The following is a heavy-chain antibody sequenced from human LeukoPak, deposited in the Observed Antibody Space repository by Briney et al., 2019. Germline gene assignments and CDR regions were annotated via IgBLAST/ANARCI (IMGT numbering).Heavy chain of an antibody. Sequence: SETLSLTCTVSGGSISSYYWSWIRQPPGKGLEWIGEINHSGSTNYNPSLKSRVTISVDTSKNQFSLKLSSVTAADTAVYYCAREVAVAGRHTDYWGQGTLVTVSS. CDR2: INHSGST. V-gene: IGHV4-34*01. CDR1: GGSISSYY. D-gene: IGHD6-19*01. J-gene: IGHJ4*02. CDR3: AREVAVAGRHTDY.